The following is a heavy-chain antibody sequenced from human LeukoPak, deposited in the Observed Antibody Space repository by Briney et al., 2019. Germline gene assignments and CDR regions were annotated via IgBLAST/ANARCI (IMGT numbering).Heavy chain of an antibody. CDR1: GYTFTGYY. J-gene: IGHJ3*02. CDR3: AREWAARETLAFDI. D-gene: IGHD6-6*01. CDR2: INPNSGGT. V-gene: IGHV1-2*02. Sequence: GASVTVSCKASGYTFTGYYMHWVRQAPGQGLEWVGWINPNSGGTNYAQKFQGRVTMTRDTSISTAYMELSRLISDDTAVYYCAREWAARETLAFDIWGQGTMVTVSS.